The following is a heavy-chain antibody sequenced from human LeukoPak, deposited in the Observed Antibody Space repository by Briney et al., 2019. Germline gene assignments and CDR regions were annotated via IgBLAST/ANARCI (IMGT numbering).Heavy chain of an antibody. CDR1: GFTFDDYA. V-gene: IGHV3-9*01. J-gene: IGHJ4*02. Sequence: PGRSLRLSCAASGFTFDDYAMHWVRQAPGKGLEWVSGISWNSGSIGYADSVKGRFTISRDNAKNSLYLQMNSLRAEDTALYYCAKDITRYGGNFDYWGQGTLVTVSS. D-gene: IGHD4-23*01. CDR3: AKDITRYGGNFDY. CDR2: ISWNSGSI.